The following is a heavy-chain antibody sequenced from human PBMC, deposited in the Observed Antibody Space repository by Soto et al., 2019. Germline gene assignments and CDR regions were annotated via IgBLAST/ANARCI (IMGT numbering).Heavy chain of an antibody. Sequence: PGESLKISCKGSGYSFTSYWIGWVRQMPGKGLEWMGIIYPGDSDTRYSPSFQGQVTISTDKSISTAYLQWSSLTASDTAMYYCARQVGYSSGWYYYYYYGMDVWGQGTTVTVSS. CDR3: ARQVGYSSGWYYYYYYGMDV. CDR1: GYSFTSYW. D-gene: IGHD6-19*01. V-gene: IGHV5-51*01. J-gene: IGHJ6*02. CDR2: IYPGDSDT.